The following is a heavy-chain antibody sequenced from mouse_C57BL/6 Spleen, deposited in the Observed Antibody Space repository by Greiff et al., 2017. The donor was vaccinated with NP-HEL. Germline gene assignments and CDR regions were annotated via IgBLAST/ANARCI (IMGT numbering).Heavy chain of an antibody. CDR1: GYTFTSYW. CDR2: IHPNSGST. Sequence: VQLQQSGAELVKPGASVKLSCKASGYTFTSYWMHWVKQRPGQGLEWIGMIHPNSGSTNYNEKFKSKATLTVDKSSSTAYMQLSSLTSEDSAVYYCARGDYYSNYLWFAYWGQGTLVTVSA. J-gene: IGHJ3*01. CDR3: ARGDYYSNYLWFAY. V-gene: IGHV1-64*01. D-gene: IGHD2-5*01.